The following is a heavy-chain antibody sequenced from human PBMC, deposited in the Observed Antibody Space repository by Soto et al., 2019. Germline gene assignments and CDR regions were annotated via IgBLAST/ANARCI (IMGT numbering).Heavy chain of an antibody. J-gene: IGHJ6*02. CDR3: ARIRYSNYAMDV. CDR2: INPSGGSP. V-gene: IGHV1-46*01. Sequence: ASVKVSCKASGYTFTNYYIHWVRKAPEQGLEWMGIINPSGGSPSYAQKFQGRVTMTRDTSTSTVYMGLSSLRSEDTAVYYCARIRYSNYAMDVWGQGTTVTVSS. CDR1: GYTFTNYY. D-gene: IGHD1-1*01.